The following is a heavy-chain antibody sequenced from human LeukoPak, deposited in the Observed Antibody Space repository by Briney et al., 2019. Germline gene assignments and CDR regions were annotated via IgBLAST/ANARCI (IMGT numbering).Heavy chain of an antibody. CDR2: ISYDGSNK. V-gene: IGHV3-30-3*01. CDR3: ARELSSYGLGEKNY. CDR1: GFTFSSYA. J-gene: IGHJ4*02. Sequence: GGSLRLSCAASGFTFSSYAMHWVRQAPGKGLEWVAVISYDGSNKYYADSVKGRFTISRDNSKNTLYLQMNSLRAEDTAVYYCARELSSYGLGEKNYWGQGTLVTVS. D-gene: IGHD5-18*01.